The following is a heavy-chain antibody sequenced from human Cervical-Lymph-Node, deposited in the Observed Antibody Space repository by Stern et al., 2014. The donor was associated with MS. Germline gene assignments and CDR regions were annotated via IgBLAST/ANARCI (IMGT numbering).Heavy chain of an antibody. Sequence: VQLVESAAEVKDPGASVKVSCKASGYSFISHAMHWVRQAPGQTFEWMGWINGDNGNTKYSQKLQGRVTITRDKTTSTAYMELSSLTSEDTAVYYCARAGYCSPSTCSDAFDIWGQGTMVTVSS. V-gene: IGHV1-3*01. CDR1: GYSFISHA. CDR3: ARAGYCSPSTCSDAFDI. CDR2: INGDNGNT. J-gene: IGHJ3*02. D-gene: IGHD2-15*01.